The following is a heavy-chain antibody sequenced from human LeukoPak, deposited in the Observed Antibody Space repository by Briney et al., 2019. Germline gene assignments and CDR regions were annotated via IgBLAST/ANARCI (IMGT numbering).Heavy chain of an antibody. CDR2: INPNSGGT. V-gene: IGHV1-2*02. CDR3: ARLAMGGDCFDY. CDR1: GYTFTGYY. J-gene: IGHJ4*02. Sequence: ASVKVSCKASGYTFTGYYMHWVRQAPGQGLEWTGWINPNSGGTNYAQKFQGRVTMTRDTSISTAYMELSRLRSDDTAVYYCARLAMGGDCFDYWGQGTLVTVSS. D-gene: IGHD2-21*01.